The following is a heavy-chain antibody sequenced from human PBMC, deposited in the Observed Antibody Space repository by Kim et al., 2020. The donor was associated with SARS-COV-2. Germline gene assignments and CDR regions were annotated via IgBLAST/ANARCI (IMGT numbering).Heavy chain of an antibody. D-gene: IGHD2-15*01. J-gene: IGHJ4*02. Sequence: SQTLSLTCAISGDSVSSNSAAWHWVRQSPSRGLGWLGRTYYRSKWYNDYVVSVKSRVTINPDTSKNQFSLQLNSVTPEDTAVYYCARELGRGDFDYWGQGTLVTVSS. V-gene: IGHV6-1*01. CDR2: TYYRSKWYN. CDR3: ARELGRGDFDY. CDR1: GDSVSSNSAA.